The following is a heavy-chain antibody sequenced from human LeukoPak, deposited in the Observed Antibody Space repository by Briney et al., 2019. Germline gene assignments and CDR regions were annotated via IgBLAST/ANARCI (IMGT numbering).Heavy chain of an antibody. CDR1: GGSFSGYY. CDR3: ASGILEWLLPDRYYYYGMDV. D-gene: IGHD3-3*01. CDR2: INHSGST. Sequence: PSETLSLTCAVYGGSFSGYYWSWIRQPPGKGLEWIGEINHSGSTNYHPSLKSRVTISVDTSKNQFSLKLSSVTAADTAVYYCASGILEWLLPDRYYYYGMDVWGQGTTVTVSS. V-gene: IGHV4-34*01. J-gene: IGHJ6*02.